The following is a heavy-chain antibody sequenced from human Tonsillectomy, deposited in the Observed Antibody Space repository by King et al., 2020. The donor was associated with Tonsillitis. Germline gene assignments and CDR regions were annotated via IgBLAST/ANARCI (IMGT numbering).Heavy chain of an antibody. J-gene: IGHJ4*02. D-gene: IGHD5-18*01. Sequence: VQLVESGGGLVKPGGSLRLSCAASGFTFSSYSMNWVRQAPGKGLGWVSSISSSISFIYYADSWKGRFTISRDNAKNSLYLQMNSLRAEDTAVYYCARDGYSYGYYFDYWGQGTLVTVSS. CDR3: ARDGYSYGYYFDY. CDR1: GFTFSSYS. CDR2: ISSSISFI. V-gene: IGHV3-21*01.